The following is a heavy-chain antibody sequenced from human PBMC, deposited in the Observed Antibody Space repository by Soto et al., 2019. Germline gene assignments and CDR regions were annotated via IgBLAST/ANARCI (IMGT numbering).Heavy chain of an antibody. Sequence: ASVKVSYKASGYTFTRFGISWVRQAPGQGLEWMGWISGYNGDTNYAQKFQDRVSMTIDTSTGTAYMELRSLTSDDTAIYYCAKNGQPPYYYYGLVVWG. CDR2: ISGYNGDT. J-gene: IGHJ6*02. D-gene: IGHD2-8*01. CDR3: AKNGQPPYYYYGLVV. CDR1: GYTFTRFG. V-gene: IGHV1-18*01.